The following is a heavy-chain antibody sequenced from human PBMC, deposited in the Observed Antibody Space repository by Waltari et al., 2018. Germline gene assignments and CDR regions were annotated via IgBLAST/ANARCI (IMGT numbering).Heavy chain of an antibody. CDR2: IYYSGST. CDR3: ARTFRKVGGSLHTFDY. J-gene: IGHJ4*02. V-gene: IGHV4-39*07. Sequence: QLQLQESGPGLVKPSATLSLTCTVSAGSISSSSYYWGWIRQPPGKGLEGIGSIYYSGSTYYNPSLKSRVTRSVDTSKNQFSLKLSSGTAADTAVYYCARTFRKVGGSLHTFDYWGQGTLVTVSS. CDR1: AGSISSSSYY. D-gene: IGHD1-26*01.